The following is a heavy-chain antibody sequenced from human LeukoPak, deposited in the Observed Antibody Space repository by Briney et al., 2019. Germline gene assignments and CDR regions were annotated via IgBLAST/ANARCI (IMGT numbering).Heavy chain of an antibody. Sequence: GGSLRLSCAASGFTFSNAWMSRVRQAPGKGLEWVGRIKSKTDGGTTDYAAPVKGRFTISRDDSKNTLHLQMNSLKTEDTAVYYCTTDQGGYDFWSGYPYFDYWGQGTLVTVSS. CDR3: TTDQGGYDFWSGYPYFDY. V-gene: IGHV3-15*01. CDR2: IKSKTDGGTT. D-gene: IGHD3-3*01. CDR1: GFTFSNAW. J-gene: IGHJ4*02.